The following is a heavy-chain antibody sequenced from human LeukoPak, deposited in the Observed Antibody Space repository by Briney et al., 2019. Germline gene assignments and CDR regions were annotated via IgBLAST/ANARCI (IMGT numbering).Heavy chain of an antibody. J-gene: IGHJ5*02. CDR1: GGSFSGYY. V-gene: IGHV4-34*01. CDR3: VYSSSWYTARVEH. Sequence: PSETLSLTCAVYGGSFSGYYWSWIRQPPGKGLEWIGEINHSGSTNYNPSLKSRVTISVDTSKNQFSPKLSSVTAADTAVYYCVYSSSWYTARVEHWGQGTLVTVSS. CDR2: INHSGST. D-gene: IGHD6-13*01.